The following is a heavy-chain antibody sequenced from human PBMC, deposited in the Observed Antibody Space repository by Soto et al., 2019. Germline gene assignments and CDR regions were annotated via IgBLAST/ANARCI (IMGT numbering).Heavy chain of an antibody. CDR1: GYTFTSYA. Sequence: AASVKVSCKASGYTFTSYAMHWVRQAPGQRLEWMGWINAGNGNTKYSQKFQGRVTITRDTSASTAYMELSSLRSEDTAVYYCARAIGMGAAVFPPFDYWGLGTLVTVSS. CDR2: INAGNGNT. V-gene: IGHV1-3*01. CDR3: ARAIGMGAAVFPPFDY. D-gene: IGHD6-13*01. J-gene: IGHJ4*02.